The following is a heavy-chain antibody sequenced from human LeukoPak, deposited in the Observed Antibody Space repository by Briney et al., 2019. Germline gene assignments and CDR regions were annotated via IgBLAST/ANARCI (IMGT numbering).Heavy chain of an antibody. CDR1: GFIFSNGW. CDR3: TLGYTGH. CDR2: IRSKTGGGTT. D-gene: IGHD2-2*02. Sequence: GGSLRLSRAASGFIFSNGWVSRVRQAPGRGVEWVGRIRSKTGGGTTDYAGTMKGRFTISRDESKNMLYLHINSLKTDDTAVYYFTLGYTGHWGQGTLVSVSS. V-gene: IGHV3-15*01. J-gene: IGHJ4*02.